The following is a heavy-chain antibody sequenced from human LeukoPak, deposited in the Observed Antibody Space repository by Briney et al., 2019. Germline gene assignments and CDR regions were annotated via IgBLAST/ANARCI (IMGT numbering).Heavy chain of an antibody. CDR3: AKGFHSSSWVSDAFDI. Sequence: GGSLRLSCAASGFTFSSYAMSWVRQAPGKGLEWVSAISGSGGSTYYADSVKGRFTISRDNSKNTLYLQMNSLRAEDTAVYYCAKGFHSSSWVSDAFDIWGQGTMVTVSS. D-gene: IGHD6-13*01. J-gene: IGHJ3*02. CDR2: ISGSGGST. V-gene: IGHV3-23*01. CDR1: GFTFSSYA.